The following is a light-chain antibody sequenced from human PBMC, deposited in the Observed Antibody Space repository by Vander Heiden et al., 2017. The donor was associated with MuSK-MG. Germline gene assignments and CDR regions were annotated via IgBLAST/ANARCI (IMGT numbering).Light chain of an antibody. J-gene: IGKJ2*01. CDR1: QSINNY. V-gene: IGKV1-39*01. CDR2: AAS. CDR3: QRAYSAPYI. Sequence: DIQMTQSPSSLSASVGDRVTITCRTSQSINNYLNWYQQNPGKAPKLLIYAASNLQSGVPSRFSGSGSGTDFTLTISSLQPEDSATYYCQRAYSAPYIFGQGTKLKIK.